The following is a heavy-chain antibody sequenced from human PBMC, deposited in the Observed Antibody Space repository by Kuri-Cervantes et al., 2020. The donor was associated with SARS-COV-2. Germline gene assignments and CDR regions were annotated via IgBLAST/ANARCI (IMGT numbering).Heavy chain of an antibody. Sequence: SETLSLTCTVSGYSISSGYYWGWIRQPPGKGLEWIGSIYHSGSAYYNPSLKSRVTMSVDTSKNQFSLKLSSVTAADTAVYYCARHTIFGAHDAFDIWGQGTMVTVSS. D-gene: IGHD3-3*01. CDR2: IYHSGSA. J-gene: IGHJ3*02. CDR1: GYSISSGYY. V-gene: IGHV4-38-2*02. CDR3: ARHTIFGAHDAFDI.